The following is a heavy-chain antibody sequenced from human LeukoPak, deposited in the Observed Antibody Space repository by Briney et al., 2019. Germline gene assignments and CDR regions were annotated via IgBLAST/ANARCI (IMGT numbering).Heavy chain of an antibody. CDR2: IYYSGTT. V-gene: IGHV4-59*01. D-gene: IGHD2-15*01. CDR3: ARYSEPPRYFDY. CDR1: GGSISGYY. Sequence: KASETLSLTCTVSGGSISGYYWSWIRQPPGKGLEWIGYIYYSGTTNYNPSLKSRVTISVDTSNNQFSLRLTSVTAADTAVYYCARYSEPPRYFDYWGQGTLVTVSS. J-gene: IGHJ4*02.